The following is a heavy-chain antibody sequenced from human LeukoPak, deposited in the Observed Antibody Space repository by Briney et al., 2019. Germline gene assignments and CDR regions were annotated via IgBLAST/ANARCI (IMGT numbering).Heavy chain of an antibody. D-gene: IGHD5-12*01. CDR3: AGVVRGYSGYSGRLIDY. CDR2: IYYTGTT. Sequence: SETLSLTCTGSGVSISSSSYYWAWIRQPPGKGLEWIVSIYYTGTTYYNASLKSRVTISVDTSMNQLSLRLISGTAADTAVYYCAGVVRGYSGYSGRLIDYWGQGTPVTVSS. CDR1: GVSISSSSYY. J-gene: IGHJ4*02. V-gene: IGHV4-39*01.